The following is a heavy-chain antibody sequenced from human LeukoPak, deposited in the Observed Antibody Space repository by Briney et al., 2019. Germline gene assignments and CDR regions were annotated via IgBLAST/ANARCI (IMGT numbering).Heavy chain of an antibody. CDR3: AREDSNYLTFDY. Sequence: GGSLRLSCEASGFTFSSYSMKWVRQAPGKGLEWVSCISSTSSYKYYADSVKGRFTISRDNAKNSLYLQMNSLRAEDTAVYYCAREDSNYLTFDYWGQGTLVTVSS. CDR1: GFTFSSYS. D-gene: IGHD4-11*01. CDR2: ISSTSSYK. J-gene: IGHJ4*02. V-gene: IGHV3-21*01.